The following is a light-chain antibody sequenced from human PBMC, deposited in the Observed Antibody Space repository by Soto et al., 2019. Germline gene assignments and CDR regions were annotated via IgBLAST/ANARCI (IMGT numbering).Light chain of an antibody. J-gene: IGKJ2*01. Sequence: DIVLTQSPGTLSLSPGERATLSCRASESLNNMKLTWYRQKPGQAPRLLIYGASNRATGTPDRFRGSGSGTDFTLTISGLEPEDFAAYYCQGYCDSPPAFTFGQGTKLQIK. CDR1: ESLNNMK. V-gene: IGKV3-20*01. CDR3: QGYCDSPPAFT. CDR2: GAS.